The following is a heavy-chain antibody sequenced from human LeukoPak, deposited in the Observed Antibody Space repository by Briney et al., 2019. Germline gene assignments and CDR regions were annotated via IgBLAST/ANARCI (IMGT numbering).Heavy chain of an antibody. V-gene: IGHV3-66*01. J-gene: IGHJ5*02. CDR3: ARDRSWFDP. CDR1: RIIVSSNY. Sequence: GGSLRLSCAASRIIVSSNYMSWVRQAPGKGLEWVSVIYSGGSTYYADSVKGRFTISRDNSKNTLYLQMNSLRAEDTAMYYCARDRSWFDPWGQGTLVTVSS. CDR2: IYSGGST.